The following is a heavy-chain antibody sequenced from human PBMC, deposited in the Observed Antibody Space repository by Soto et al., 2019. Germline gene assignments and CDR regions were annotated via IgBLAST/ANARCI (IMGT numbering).Heavy chain of an antibody. CDR3: AGSPKDYYDSSGYVY. CDR1: GGSISSYY. Sequence: SETLSLTCTVSGGSISSYYWSWIRQPPGKGLEWIGYIYYSGSTNYNPSLKSRVTISVDTSKNQFSLKLSSVTAADTAVYYCAGSPKDYYDSSGYVYWGQGTLVTVSS. V-gene: IGHV4-59*01. CDR2: IYYSGST. D-gene: IGHD3-22*01. J-gene: IGHJ4*02.